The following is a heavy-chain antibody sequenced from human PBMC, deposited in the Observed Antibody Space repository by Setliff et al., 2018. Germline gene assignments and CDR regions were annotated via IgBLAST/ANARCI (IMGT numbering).Heavy chain of an antibody. D-gene: IGHD5-12*01. CDR1: GYTFTSYA. Sequence: ASVKVSCKASGYTFTSYAMHWVRQAPGQRLEWMGWINAGNGNTKYSQKFQGRVTITRDTSASTAYMELSSLRFEDTAVYYCARDPASSGYDTYYYYYYGMDVWGQGATVTVSS. CDR3: ARDPASSGYDTYYYYYYGMDV. J-gene: IGHJ6*02. CDR2: INAGNGNT. V-gene: IGHV1-3*01.